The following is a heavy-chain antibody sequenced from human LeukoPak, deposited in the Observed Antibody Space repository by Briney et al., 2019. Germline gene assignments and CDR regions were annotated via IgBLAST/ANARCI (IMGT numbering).Heavy chain of an antibody. CDR2: MSYSGTS. Sequence: SETLSLTCTVSGGSIKTYYWSWSRQSPGKGLEWIGSMSYSGTSNYIPSLKSRVSMTIDISKNQFSLKLTSVTATDTALYFCAAGSRPYYFYYMAVWGTGTTVTVSS. CDR3: AAGSRPYYFYYMAV. J-gene: IGHJ6*03. V-gene: IGHV4-59*08. CDR1: GGSIKTYY.